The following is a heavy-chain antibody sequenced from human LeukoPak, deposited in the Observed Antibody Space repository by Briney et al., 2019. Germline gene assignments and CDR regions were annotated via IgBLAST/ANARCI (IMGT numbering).Heavy chain of an antibody. CDR1: GYTFTIYG. V-gene: IGHV1-18*01. CDR3: ARGLRYGDYLAPLDY. Sequence: ASVNLSCTASGYTFTIYGISWVRQAPGQGLEWMGWISGYNGNTTYAQNLQGRVTMTTDTSTSTAYMEVSSLISEDTAVYYCARGLRYGDYLAPLDYWGQGTLVTVSS. J-gene: IGHJ4*02. CDR2: ISGYNGNT. D-gene: IGHD4-17*01.